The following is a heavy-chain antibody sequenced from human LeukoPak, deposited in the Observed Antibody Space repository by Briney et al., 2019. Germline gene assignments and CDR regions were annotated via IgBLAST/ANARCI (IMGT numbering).Heavy chain of an antibody. CDR2: MNPHSGTT. CDR3: ARGSENNFDSSGPIGF. Sequence: ASVKVSCKTSGDRSTSYDLNWLRQTTGPGLEWLGWMNPHSGTTGYAQKFQGRLTLPRNTSISTAYLELSSLTSEDTAVYYCARGSENNFDSSGPIGFWGQGTLVTVSS. J-gene: IGHJ4*02. V-gene: IGHV1-8*01. CDR1: GDRSTSYD. D-gene: IGHD3-22*01.